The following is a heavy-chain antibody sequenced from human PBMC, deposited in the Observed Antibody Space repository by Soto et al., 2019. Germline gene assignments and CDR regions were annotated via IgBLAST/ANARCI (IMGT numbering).Heavy chain of an antibody. J-gene: IGHJ3*02. CDR3: ARDHYDSSGYHYHFDI. V-gene: IGHV4-31*03. CDR1: GGSISSGGYY. D-gene: IGHD3-22*01. CDR2: IYYSGST. Sequence: QVQLQESGPGLAKPSQTLSLTCTVSGGSISSGGYYWSWIRQHPGKGLEWIGYIYYSGSTYYNPSLKSRVTISVDTSKNQFSLKLSSVTAADTAVYYCARDHYDSSGYHYHFDIWGQGTMVTVSS.